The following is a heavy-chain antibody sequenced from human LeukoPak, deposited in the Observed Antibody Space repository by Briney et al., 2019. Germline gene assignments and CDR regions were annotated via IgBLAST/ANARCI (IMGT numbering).Heavy chain of an antibody. J-gene: IGHJ5*02. Sequence: SETLSLTCAVYGGSFSGYYWSWIRQPPGKGLERIGEINHSGSTNYNPSLKSRVTISVDTSKNQFSLKLSSVTAADTAVYYCARGNRIYCSSTSCYTKNWFDPWGQGTLVTVSS. CDR2: INHSGST. V-gene: IGHV4-34*01. D-gene: IGHD2-2*02. CDR3: ARGNRIYCSSTSCYTKNWFDP. CDR1: GGSFSGYY.